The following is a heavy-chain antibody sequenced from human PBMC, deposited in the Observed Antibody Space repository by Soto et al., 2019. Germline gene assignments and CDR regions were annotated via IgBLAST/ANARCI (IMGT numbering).Heavy chain of an antibody. V-gene: IGHV1-3*01. J-gene: IGHJ4*02. CDR3: ARVETGTQPTSGYDH. D-gene: IGHD1-7*01. CDR1: GYTFTSYA. CDR2: INAGNGNT. Sequence: ASVKVSCKASGYTFTSYAMHWVRQAPGQRLEWMGWINAGNGNTKYSQKFQGRVTITRDTSASTAYMELSSLRSEDTAVYYCARVETGTQPTSGYDHWGQGTLVTVSS.